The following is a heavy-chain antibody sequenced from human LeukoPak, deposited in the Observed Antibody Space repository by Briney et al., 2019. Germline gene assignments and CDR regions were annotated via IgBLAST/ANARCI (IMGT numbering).Heavy chain of an antibody. CDR2: ISGSGGST. CDR1: GFTFSSYA. CDR3: ARESVRSRLLEWVPKGFFDY. J-gene: IGHJ4*02. Sequence: GGSLRLSCAASGFTFSSYAMSWVRQAPGKGLEWVSVISGSGGSTYYADSVKGRFTISRDNSKNTLYLQMNSLRAEDTAVYYCARESVRSRLLEWVPKGFFDYWGQGTLVTVSS. V-gene: IGHV3-23*01. D-gene: IGHD3-3*01.